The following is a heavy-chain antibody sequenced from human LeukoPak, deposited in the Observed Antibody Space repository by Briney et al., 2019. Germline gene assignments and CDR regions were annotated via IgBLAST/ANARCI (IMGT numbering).Heavy chain of an antibody. D-gene: IGHD4-17*01. CDR3: ARDSGEATVTLLAFDI. J-gene: IGHJ3*02. CDR2: IYYSGST. V-gene: IGHV4-31*03. Sequence: PSETLSLTCTVSGGSISSGGYYWSWIRQHPGKGLEWIGYIYYSGSTYYNPSLKSRVTISVDTSKNQFSLKLSSVTAADTAVYYCARDSGEATVTLLAFDIWGQGTMVTVSS. CDR1: GGSISSGGYY.